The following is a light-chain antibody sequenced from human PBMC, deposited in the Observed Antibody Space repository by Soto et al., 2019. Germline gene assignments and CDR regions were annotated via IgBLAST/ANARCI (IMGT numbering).Light chain of an antibody. CDR2: DVS. CDR1: SSDVGVYNY. CDR3: SSYTGSSTLYV. Sequence: QSVLAQPASVSGSPGQSITISCTGTSSDVGVYNYVSWFQQHPGKAPKLMIYDVSDRPSGGSFRFSASKSGDTASLTISGLQAEDEADYYCSSYTGSSTLYVFGTGTKVTVL. J-gene: IGLJ1*01. V-gene: IGLV2-14*01.